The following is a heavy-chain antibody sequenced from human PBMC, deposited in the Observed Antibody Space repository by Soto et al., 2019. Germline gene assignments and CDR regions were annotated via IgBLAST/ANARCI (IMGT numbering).Heavy chain of an antibody. CDR3: ARGLGDGSGKTYYYYYGMDV. CDR1: GGSISSGGYS. J-gene: IGHJ6*02. Sequence: PSETLSLTCAVSGGSISSGGYSWSWIRQPPGKGLEWIGYIYHSGSTYYNPSLKSRVTISVDRSKNQFSLKLSSVTAADTAVYYCARGLGDGSGKTYYYYYGMDVWGHGTTVTVSS. V-gene: IGHV4-30-2*01. D-gene: IGHD3-10*01. CDR2: IYHSGST.